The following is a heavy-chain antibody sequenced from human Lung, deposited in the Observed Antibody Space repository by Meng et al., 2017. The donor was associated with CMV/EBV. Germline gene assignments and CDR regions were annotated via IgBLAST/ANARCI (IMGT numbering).Heavy chain of an antibody. CDR1: GFMFSSYS. J-gene: IGHJ5*02. V-gene: IGHV3-30*04. CDR3: ARGGPVAGKNWCDR. D-gene: IGHD6-19*01. Sequence: GGSLRLXCVASGFMFSSYSLHWVRQAPGKGLEWVAVTSYDGSKKEYANSVKGRFTISRDNSKNRLYLQMSALRDEDTALYYCARGGPVAGKNWCDRWGQGPXVTVSS. CDR2: TSYDGSKK.